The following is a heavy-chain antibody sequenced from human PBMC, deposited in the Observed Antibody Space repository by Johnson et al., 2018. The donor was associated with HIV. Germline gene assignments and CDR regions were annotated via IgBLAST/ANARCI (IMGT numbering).Heavy chain of an antibody. V-gene: IGHV3-30*14. CDR1: GFTFDDYA. J-gene: IGHJ3*02. D-gene: IGHD3-16*01. CDR2: ISYDGSNK. CDR3: ARDRQRGGGDADAFDI. Sequence: QVQLVESGGGLVQPGGSLRLSCAASGFTFDDYAMHWVRQAPGKGLEWVAVISYDGSNKYYADSVKGRFTISRDNSKNTVYLQMHSLRAEDTAVYYGARDRQRGGGDADAFDIWGQGTMVSVSS.